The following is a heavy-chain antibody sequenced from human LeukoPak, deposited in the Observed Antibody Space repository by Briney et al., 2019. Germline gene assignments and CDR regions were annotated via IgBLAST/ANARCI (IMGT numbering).Heavy chain of an antibody. CDR1: GFTFSSSW. Sequence: GGSLRLSCAASGFTFSSSWMHCVRQAPGKGLVWVSRINGDGSSTKYADSVMGRFTISRDNAKNTLYLQMNSLRAEDTAVYYCAKELVVRAGDYFDYWGQGTLVTVSS. CDR3: AKELVVRAGDYFDY. D-gene: IGHD2-2*01. J-gene: IGHJ4*02. V-gene: IGHV3-74*03. CDR2: INGDGSST.